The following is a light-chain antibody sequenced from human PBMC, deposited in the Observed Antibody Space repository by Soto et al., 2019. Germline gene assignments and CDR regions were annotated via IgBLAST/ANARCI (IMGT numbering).Light chain of an antibody. V-gene: IGKV3-20*01. CDR2: GTSSSAS. Sequence: EIVLTQSPGTLSLSPGERATLSCRASQSVRTSYLAWYQQKPGQAPRLVIYGTSSSASNRAIGIPDRFSGSGSGTDFTLTISRLEPEDFAVYYCQQYGTSPTMTFGQGTRLEIK. J-gene: IGKJ5*01. CDR3: QQYGTSPTMT. CDR1: QSVRTSY.